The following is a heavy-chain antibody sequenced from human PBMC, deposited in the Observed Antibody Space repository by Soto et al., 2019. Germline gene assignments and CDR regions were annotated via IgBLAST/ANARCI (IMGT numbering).Heavy chain of an antibody. D-gene: IGHD1-26*01. Sequence: GGSLRLSSAASGFSFSNYGMHWVRQAPGKGLEWVAIIWHDGNNQYYADSMRGRFIISRDNSKNRLYLQMNSLRAEDTAVYYCASDLVGASDSYGLDVWGQGTPVTVSS. CDR3: ASDLVGASDSYGLDV. CDR1: GFSFSNYG. CDR2: IWHDGNNQ. J-gene: IGHJ6*02. V-gene: IGHV3-33*01.